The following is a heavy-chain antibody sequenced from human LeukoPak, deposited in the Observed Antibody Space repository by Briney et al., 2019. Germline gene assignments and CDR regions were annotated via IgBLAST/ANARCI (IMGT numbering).Heavy chain of an antibody. CDR1: GASISNYY. V-gene: IGHV4-59*12. J-gene: IGHJ6*02. Sequence: SETLSLTCTVSGASISNYYWSWIRQPPGKGLEWIGYIYYTGRTNFNPSLKSRVSISVDTSKNQVSLKLSSVTAADTAVYYCAREMRYCSGSSCYGLDVWGQGTTVTVSS. CDR2: IYYTGRT. D-gene: IGHD2-2*01. CDR3: AREMRYCSGSSCYGLDV.